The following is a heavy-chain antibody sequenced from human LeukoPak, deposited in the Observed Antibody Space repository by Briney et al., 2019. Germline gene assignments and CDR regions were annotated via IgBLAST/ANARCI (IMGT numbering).Heavy chain of an antibody. D-gene: IGHD3-10*01. CDR1: AYTFTDYF. CDR3: ARLNYYGSGSYYNELGY. CDR2: INPKSGGT. V-gene: IGHV1-2*02. Sequence: ASVKVSCKASAYTFTDYFIHWVRQAPGQGLEWMGWINPKSGGTDYAQKFQGRVSMTGDTSITTAYMELSRLRSDDTAVYYCARLNYYGSGSYYNELGYWGQGTLVTVSS. J-gene: IGHJ4*02.